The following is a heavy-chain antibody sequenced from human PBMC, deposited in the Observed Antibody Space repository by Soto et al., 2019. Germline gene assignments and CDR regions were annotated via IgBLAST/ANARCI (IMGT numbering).Heavy chain of an antibody. CDR1: GYSFTSYW. CDR2: IYPGDSDT. J-gene: IGHJ4*02. Sequence: PGESLKISCKGSGYSFTSYWIGWVRQMPGKGLEWMGIIYPGDSDTRYSPSFQGQVTISADKSISTACLQWSSLKASDTALYYCARRGDYGASLFDYWGQGTLVTVSS. CDR3: ARRGDYGASLFDY. D-gene: IGHD4-17*01. V-gene: IGHV5-51*01.